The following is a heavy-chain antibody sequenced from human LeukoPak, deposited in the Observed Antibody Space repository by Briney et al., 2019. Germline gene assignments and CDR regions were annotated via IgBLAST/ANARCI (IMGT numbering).Heavy chain of an antibody. Sequence: SETLSLTCTVSGGSIRSSYYYWGWIRQPPGKGLEWIGSIYDSGSTYYNPSLKSRVTISVDTSKNQFSLKLNSVTAADTAVYYCARNDYFGINNGMDVWGQGTTVTVS. CDR3: ARNDYFGINNGMDV. D-gene: IGHD2/OR15-2a*01. CDR2: IYDSGST. CDR1: GGSIRSSYYY. V-gene: IGHV4-39*01. J-gene: IGHJ6*02.